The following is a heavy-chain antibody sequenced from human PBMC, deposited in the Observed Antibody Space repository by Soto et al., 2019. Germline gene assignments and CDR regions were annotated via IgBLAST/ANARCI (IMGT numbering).Heavy chain of an antibody. J-gene: IGHJ5*02. Sequence: KPSETLSLTCTVSGGSISSSSYYWGWIRQPPGKGLEWIGSIYYSGSTYYNPSLKSRVTISVDTSKNQFSLKLSSVTAADTAVYYCASQSITMVRGAIVVWFDPWGQGTLVTVSS. D-gene: IGHD3-10*01. CDR1: GGSISSSSYY. CDR2: IYYSGST. CDR3: ASQSITMVRGAIVVWFDP. V-gene: IGHV4-39*01.